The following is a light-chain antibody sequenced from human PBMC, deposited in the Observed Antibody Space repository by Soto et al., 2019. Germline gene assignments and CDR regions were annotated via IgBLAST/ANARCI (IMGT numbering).Light chain of an antibody. Sequence: ETVMTQSPATLSVSPGETATLSCRTSQGLNRNLAWYQQKPGQAPRLLIYGASTRATGIPARFSGSGSGTDFTLTISRLEPEDFAVYYCQHYGSSWTFGQGTKVDIK. CDR2: GAS. V-gene: IGKV3-15*01. CDR3: QHYGSSWT. J-gene: IGKJ1*01. CDR1: QGLNRN.